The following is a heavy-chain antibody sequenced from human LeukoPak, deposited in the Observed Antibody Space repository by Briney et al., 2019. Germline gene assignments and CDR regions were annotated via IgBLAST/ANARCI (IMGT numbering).Heavy chain of an antibody. CDR3: ARDVVSQIRNDYYMDV. V-gene: IGHV3-7*01. Sequence: GGSLRLSCVASGFTLSNYWMTWVRQAPGKGLEWVANIQQYESEKYYVDSVKGRFTVSRDNAKNSLYLQMNSLRAEDTAVYYCARDVVSQIRNDYYMDVWGKGTTVTVSS. CDR2: IQQYESEK. J-gene: IGHJ6*03. D-gene: IGHD2-21*01. CDR1: GFTLSNYW.